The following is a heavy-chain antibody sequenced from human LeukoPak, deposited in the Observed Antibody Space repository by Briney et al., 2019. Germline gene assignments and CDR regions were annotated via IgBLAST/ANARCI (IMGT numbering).Heavy chain of an antibody. D-gene: IGHD6-6*01. CDR1: GGSFSGYY. Sequence: SETLSLTCAVYGGSFSGYYWSWIRQPPGKGLEWIGEINHSGSTNYNPSLKSRVTISVDTSKNQFSLKLSSVTAADTAVYYCARSGSVFSSSCWFDPWGQGTLVTVSX. V-gene: IGHV4-34*01. CDR3: ARSGSVFSSSCWFDP. J-gene: IGHJ5*02. CDR2: INHSGST.